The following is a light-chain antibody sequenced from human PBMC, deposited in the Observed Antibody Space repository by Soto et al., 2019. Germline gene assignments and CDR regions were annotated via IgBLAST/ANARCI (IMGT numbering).Light chain of an antibody. Sequence: QAVVTQPPSVSGAPGQRVTISCTGSNSNIGAGYDVHWYQQLPGTAPKLLIYGNINRPSGVPDRFSGSNSGTSASLAITGLQAEDEADYYCQSYDSSLSGSVIFGGGTKLTVL. J-gene: IGLJ2*01. CDR3: QSYDSSLSGSVI. V-gene: IGLV1-40*01. CDR2: GNI. CDR1: NSNIGAGYD.